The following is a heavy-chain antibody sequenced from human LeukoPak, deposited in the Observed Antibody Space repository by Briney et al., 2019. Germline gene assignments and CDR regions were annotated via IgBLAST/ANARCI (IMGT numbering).Heavy chain of an antibody. J-gene: IGHJ3*02. D-gene: IGHD6-19*01. V-gene: IGHV3-53*05. Sequence: GGSLRLSCAASGFTVSSNYMSWVRQAPGKGLEWVSFIYSGGSTHYADSVKGRFTISRDNSKNTLYLQMNSLRAEDTAVYYCARDTRCGNSSGWYQNCAFDIWGQGTMVTVSS. CDR2: IYSGGST. CDR3: ARDTRCGNSSGWYQNCAFDI. CDR1: GFTVSSNY.